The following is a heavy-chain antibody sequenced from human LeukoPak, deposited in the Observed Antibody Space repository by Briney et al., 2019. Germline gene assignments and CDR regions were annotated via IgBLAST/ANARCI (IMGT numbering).Heavy chain of an antibody. CDR1: GDSIKNHY. CDR2: IYHTGHT. J-gene: IGHJ6*02. Sequence: PSETLSLTCSVSGDSIKNHYWSWVRQPPGKELEWIGNIYHTGHTNYNPSLRSRVTLSISTSKSQFSLKVTSMTAADTAVYYCATDSDFDGLAVWGQGTTVTVSS. V-gene: IGHV4-59*11. CDR3: ATDSDFDGLAV.